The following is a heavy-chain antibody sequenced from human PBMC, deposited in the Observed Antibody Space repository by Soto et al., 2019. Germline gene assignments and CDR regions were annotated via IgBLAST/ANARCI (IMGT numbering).Heavy chain of an antibody. CDR1: GVSISGSRYY. D-gene: IGHD1-26*01. V-gene: IGHV4-39*01. CDR3: ARGGIPPSGYGIAYAMDV. Sequence: SETLSLTCTVSGVSISGSRYYWGWIRQPPGRGLEWIGNIYYSGSTYYTPALKSRVTLSVDTSKNQFSLNLNSVTAADAAVYYCARGGIPPSGYGIAYAMDVWGQGTTVTVSS. CDR2: IYYSGST. J-gene: IGHJ6*02.